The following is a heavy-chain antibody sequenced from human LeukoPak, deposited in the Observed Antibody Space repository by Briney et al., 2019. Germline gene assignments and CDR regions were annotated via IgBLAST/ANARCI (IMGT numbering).Heavy chain of an antibody. CDR1: GGTFSSYA. CDR3: ARGNHYYDSSGWNYYFDY. D-gene: IGHD3-22*01. J-gene: IGHJ4*02. Sequence: GASVKVSCKASGGTFSSYAISWVRQAPGQGLEWMGGIIPIFGTANYAQKFQGRVTITADESTSTAYMELSSPRSEDTAVYYCARGNHYYDSSGWNYYFDYWGQGTLVTVSS. V-gene: IGHV1-69*13. CDR2: IIPIFGTA.